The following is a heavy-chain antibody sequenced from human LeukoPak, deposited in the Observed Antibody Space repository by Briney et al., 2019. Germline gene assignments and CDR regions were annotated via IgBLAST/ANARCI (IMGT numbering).Heavy chain of an antibody. V-gene: IGHV3-7*03. CDR2: VNKDGSEK. J-gene: IGHJ6*02. CDR3: ARNNDMDV. D-gene: IGHD1/OR15-1a*01. Sequence: GSSLRLSCAASGFILSNHWMTWVRQTPGKGPEWVANVNKDGSEKYYVDSVKGRFTISRDTAKNSLYLQMNNLRAEDTALYYCARNNDMDVWGQGTTVIVSS. CDR1: GFILSNHW.